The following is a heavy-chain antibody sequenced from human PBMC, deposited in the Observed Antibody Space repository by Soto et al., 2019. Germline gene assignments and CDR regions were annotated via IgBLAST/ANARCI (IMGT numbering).Heavy chain of an antibody. CDR1: GYSFTGYY. CDR2: INPDSGAT. D-gene: IGHD2-8*02. Sequence: HEPLVQSGAEVKRPGASLKVSCKASGYSFTGYYIHWVRQAPGQGLEWMGWINPDSGATNYAQNFQGRVTLPSDTSISTASMDLTSLTSDDTAVYYCARGDYGTGGYPFPYFDYWGQGTLVIVSS. V-gene: IGHV1-2*02. CDR3: ARGDYGTGGYPFPYFDY. J-gene: IGHJ4*02.